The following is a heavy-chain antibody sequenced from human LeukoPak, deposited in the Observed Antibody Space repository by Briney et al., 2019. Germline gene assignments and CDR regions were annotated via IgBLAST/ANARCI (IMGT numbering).Heavy chain of an antibody. CDR1: GFAFSTFA. CDR3: AKDLMPHSSGSVFDF. Sequence: PGGSLRLSCAVSGFAFSTFAMTWVRQAPGMGLEWVSYVSDTGADTYYTDSVRGRFTISRDNSNNTLYLQMSGLRAEDTAIYYCAKDLMPHSSGSVFDFWGPGNLVTVSS. CDR2: VSDTGADT. J-gene: IGHJ4*02. D-gene: IGHD3-22*01. V-gene: IGHV3-23*01.